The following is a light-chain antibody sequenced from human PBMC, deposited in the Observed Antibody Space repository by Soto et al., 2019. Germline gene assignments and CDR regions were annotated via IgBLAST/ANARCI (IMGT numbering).Light chain of an antibody. V-gene: IGKV3-20*01. Sequence: EIVLTQSPGALSLSPGESATLSCRASQSVSDTHVAWYQQRPGQAPRLLIYDASRRDISVPDRFIGSGSATDFTLTISGLEPEDFAVYFCHQYGTSPQTFGQGTKVEIK. J-gene: IGKJ1*01. CDR2: DAS. CDR1: QSVSDTH. CDR3: HQYGTSPQT.